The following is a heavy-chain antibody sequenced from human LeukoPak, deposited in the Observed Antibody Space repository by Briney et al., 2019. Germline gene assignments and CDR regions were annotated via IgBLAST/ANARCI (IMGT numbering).Heavy chain of an antibody. Sequence: SETLSLTCTVSGGSISSYYWSWIRQPPGKGLEWIGYIYYSGSTNYNPSLKSRVTISVDTSKNQCSLKLSSVTAADTAVYYCARRGYSYGSVYFDYWGQGTLVTVSS. CDR1: GGSISSYY. J-gene: IGHJ4*02. D-gene: IGHD5-18*01. V-gene: IGHV4-59*08. CDR3: ARRGYSYGSVYFDY. CDR2: IYYSGST.